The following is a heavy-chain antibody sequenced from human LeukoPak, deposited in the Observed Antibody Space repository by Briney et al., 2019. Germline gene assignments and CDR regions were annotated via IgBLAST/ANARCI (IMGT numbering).Heavy chain of an antibody. D-gene: IGHD3-22*01. V-gene: IGHV3-30*18. J-gene: IGHJ4*02. CDR2: ISYDGSNK. CDR3: ANHYPAPIPTGDYYDSSGYLDY. CDR1: GFTFSSYG. Sequence: GGSLRLSCAASGFTFSSYGMHWVRQAPGKGLEWVAVISYDGSNKYYADSVKGRFTISRDNSKSTPYLQMNSLRAEDTAVYYCANHYPAPIPTGDYYDSSGYLDYWGQGTLVTVSS.